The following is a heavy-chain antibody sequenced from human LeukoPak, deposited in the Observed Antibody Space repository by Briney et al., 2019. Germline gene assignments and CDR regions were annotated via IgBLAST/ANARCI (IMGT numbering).Heavy chain of an antibody. CDR3: ASLPSTRSYYYGMDV. D-gene: IGHD2-2*01. CDR1: GGSFSGYY. CDR2: INHSGST. J-gene: IGHJ6*02. V-gene: IGHV4-34*01. Sequence: SETLSLTCAVYGGSFSGYYWSWIRQPPGKGLEWIGEINHSGSTNYNPSLKSRVTISVDTSKNQFSLKLSSVTAADTAVYYCASLPSTRSYYYGMDVWGQGTLVTVSS.